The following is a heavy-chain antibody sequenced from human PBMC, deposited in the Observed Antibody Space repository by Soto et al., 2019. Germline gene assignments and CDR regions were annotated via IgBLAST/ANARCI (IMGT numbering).Heavy chain of an antibody. D-gene: IGHD3-10*01. CDR2: IYYSGST. CDR3: ARGRRGPLVGYQYYMDV. V-gene: IGHV4-61*01. J-gene: IGHJ6*03. CDR1: GGSVSSGSYY. Sequence: SETLSLTCTVSGGSVSSGSYYWSWIRQPPGKGLEWIGYIYYSGSTNYNPSLKSRVTISVDTSKNQFSLKLSSVTAADTAVYYCARGRRGPLVGYQYYMDVWGKGTTVTVSS.